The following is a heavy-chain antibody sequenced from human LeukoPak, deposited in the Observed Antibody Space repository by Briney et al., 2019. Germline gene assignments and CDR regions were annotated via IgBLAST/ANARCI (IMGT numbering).Heavy chain of an antibody. CDR1: GFSFDDYA. J-gene: IGHJ4*02. Sequence: SGGSLRLSCAASGFSFDDYAMYWVRQAPGKGLEWVSGITWNSGTLGYADSVKGRFTISRDNAKSSLYLQMNSLRTEDTALYYCAKAMSGAVDHWGQGTLVTVSS. CDR3: AKAMSGAVDH. D-gene: IGHD4/OR15-4a*01. V-gene: IGHV3-9*01. CDR2: ITWNSGTL.